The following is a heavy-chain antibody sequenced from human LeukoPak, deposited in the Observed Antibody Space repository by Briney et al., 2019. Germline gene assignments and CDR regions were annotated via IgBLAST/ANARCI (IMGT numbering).Heavy chain of an antibody. D-gene: IGHD2-2*03. CDR2: ISGSGSHT. V-gene: IGHV3-23*01. Sequence: GRSLTLSCAASGFTFSSCAMSWVRQAPGKGLEWVSTISGSGSHTNHTDVVEGRFTISRDNSKNALYLQMNSLRAEDTAVYYCAKDRNGYFRPFDYWGQGTLVTVSS. J-gene: IGHJ4*02. CDR3: AKDRNGYFRPFDY. CDR1: GFTFSSCA.